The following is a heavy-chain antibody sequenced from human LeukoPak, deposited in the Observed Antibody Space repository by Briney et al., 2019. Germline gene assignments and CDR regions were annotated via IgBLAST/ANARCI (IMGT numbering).Heavy chain of an antibody. J-gene: IGHJ4*02. V-gene: IGHV1-2*02. Sequence: GASVKVSCKASGYTFTDYHIHWVRQSPGQGPEWMGWINPNSGGTNYAPKFRDRVTMTRDTSISTAYMELSRLRSDDTAVYYCARDTVGSNWYFHFWGQGTLVSVSS. D-gene: IGHD6-13*01. CDR3: ARDTVGSNWYFHF. CDR1: GYTFTDYH. CDR2: INPNSGGT.